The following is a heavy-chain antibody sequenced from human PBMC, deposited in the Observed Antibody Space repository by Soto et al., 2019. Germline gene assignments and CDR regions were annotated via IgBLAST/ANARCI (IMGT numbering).Heavy chain of an antibody. Sequence: QVQLVQSGAEVKKPGSSVNVSCTASGGTFSSYAISWVRQAPGQGLEWMGGIIPIFGTANYAQKFQGRVTITADESTGTAYMELSSLRSEDTAVYYCARAALYCRGGSCYSNWFDPWGQGTLVTVSS. D-gene: IGHD2-15*01. CDR2: IIPIFGTA. V-gene: IGHV1-69*01. CDR3: ARAALYCRGGSCYSNWFDP. J-gene: IGHJ5*02. CDR1: GGTFSSYA.